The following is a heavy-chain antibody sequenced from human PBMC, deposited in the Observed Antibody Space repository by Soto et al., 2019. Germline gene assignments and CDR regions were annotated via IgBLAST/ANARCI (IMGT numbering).Heavy chain of an antibody. CDR1: GASISPFR. D-gene: IGHD2-2*01. CDR2: YYHSGRA. J-gene: IGHJ4*02. Sequence: SETLSLTCTVSGASISPFRWSWIRQPPGKGLEWIGFYYHSGRASYNPSLKSRATISVDTSKKEVALNLTSVTAADTAVYYCATSTPQGLFDYWGPGTLVTVSS. V-gene: IGHV4-59*03. CDR3: ATSTPQGLFDY.